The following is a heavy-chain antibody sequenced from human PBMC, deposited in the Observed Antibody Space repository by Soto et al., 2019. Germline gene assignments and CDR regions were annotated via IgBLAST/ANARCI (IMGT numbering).Heavy chain of an antibody. CDR1: EFSLSDQY. V-gene: IGHV3-72*01. CDR3: SRVVPSAKSPDY. CDR2: SRNRVNNFST. J-gene: IGHJ4*02. Sequence: VQVEESGGGLVLPGGSLRLSCTVSAVSEFSLSDQYMDWVRQAPGKGLGWVGRSRNRVNNFSTAYAASVQGRFTNSRDESKNTVYLQMHSLKTDDTAVYYCSRVVPSAKSPDYWGQGTLVTVSS. D-gene: IGHD2-15*01.